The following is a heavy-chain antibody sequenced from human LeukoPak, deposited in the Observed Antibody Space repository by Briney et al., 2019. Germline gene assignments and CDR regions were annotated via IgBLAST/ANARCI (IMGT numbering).Heavy chain of an antibody. CDR3: VRDGGGTTPYDC. CDR1: GFTLSDYW. V-gene: IGHV3-74*01. J-gene: IGHJ4*02. D-gene: IGHD1-7*01. Sequence: GGSVRLSCAASGFTLSDYWMNWVRQVPGKGPVWVSHISPDGRNIAYADSVKGRFTISRDGAKNTLYLQMNSLRVGDTAVYYCVRDGGGTTPYDCWGQGTLVTVSS. CDR2: ISPDGRNI.